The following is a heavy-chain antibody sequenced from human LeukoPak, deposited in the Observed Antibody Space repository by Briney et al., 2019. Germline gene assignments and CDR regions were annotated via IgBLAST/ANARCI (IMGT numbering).Heavy chain of an antibody. D-gene: IGHD2-2*01. CDR1: GGSISSGGYS. CDR3: ARGGDCSSTSCYSPYGMDV. V-gene: IGHV4-30-2*01. J-gene: IGHJ6*04. Sequence: SETLSLTCAVSGGSISSGGYSWSWIRQPPGKGLEWIGYIYHSGSTYYNPSLKSRVTISVDRSKNQFSLKLSSVTAADTAVCYCARGGDCSSTSCYSPYGMDVWGKGTTVTVSS. CDR2: IYHSGST.